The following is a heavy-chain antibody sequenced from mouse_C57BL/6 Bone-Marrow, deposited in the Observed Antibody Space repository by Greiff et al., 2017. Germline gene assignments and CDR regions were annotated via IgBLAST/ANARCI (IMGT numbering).Heavy chain of an antibody. V-gene: IGHV1-15*01. CDR1: GYTFTDYE. J-gene: IGHJ3*01. CDR2: IDTETGGT. D-gene: IGHD1-1*01. Sequence: QVHVKQSGAELVRPGASVKLSCKASGYTFTDYEMHWVKQTPVHGLEWVGAIDTETGGTAYNQKFKGKARLTADKSFSTAYMELRTLTSEYSAVYYCTSSGYYGSSDGWGQGTLVTVSA. CDR3: TSSGYYGSSDG.